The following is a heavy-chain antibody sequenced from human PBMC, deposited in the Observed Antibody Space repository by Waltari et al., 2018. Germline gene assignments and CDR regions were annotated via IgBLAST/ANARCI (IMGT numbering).Heavy chain of an antibody. V-gene: IGHV1-2*02. Sequence: QVQLVQSGAEVKKPGASVKVSCKPSGYLFIAYYIHWVRQAPGQGLEWMGWIDPNTGDTTYAQKFQGRVTLTRDTSISTAYMDLSRLKSDDTAVYYCATDTSSYLGRFDHWGQGTLVTGSS. CDR2: IDPNTGDT. D-gene: IGHD6-6*01. J-gene: IGHJ4*02. CDR1: GYLFIAYY. CDR3: ATDTSSYLGRFDH.